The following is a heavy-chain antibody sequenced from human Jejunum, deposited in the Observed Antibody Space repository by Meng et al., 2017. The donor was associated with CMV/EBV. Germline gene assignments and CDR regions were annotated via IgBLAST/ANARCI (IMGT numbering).Heavy chain of an antibody. CDR3: ARDPGLDWGSRAMPSFQY. CDR2: ICGGADST. Sequence: SSYAMNWVRQAPGKGLEWVSTICGGADSTYYADSVKGRFTISRDNSKNTLYLQMNSLRAEDTAVYYCARDPGLDWGSRAMPSFQYWGQGTLVTVSS. J-gene: IGHJ4*02. V-gene: IGHV3-23*01. CDR1: SSYA. D-gene: IGHD2-2*01.